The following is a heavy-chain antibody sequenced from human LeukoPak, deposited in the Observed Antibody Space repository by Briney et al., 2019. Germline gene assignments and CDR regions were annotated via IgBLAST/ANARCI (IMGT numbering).Heavy chain of an antibody. D-gene: IGHD6-6*01. CDR3: AKDGGLVSGFKSYYYMDV. CDR2: IWYDGSNK. J-gene: IGHJ6*03. Sequence: GGSLRLSCAASGFTFSSYGMHWVRQAPGKGLEWVADIWYDGSNKYYADSVKGRFTISRDNSKNTLYQQMNSLRAEDTAVYYCAKDGGLVSGFKSYYYMDVWGKGTTVTVSS. V-gene: IGHV3-33*06. CDR1: GFTFSSYG.